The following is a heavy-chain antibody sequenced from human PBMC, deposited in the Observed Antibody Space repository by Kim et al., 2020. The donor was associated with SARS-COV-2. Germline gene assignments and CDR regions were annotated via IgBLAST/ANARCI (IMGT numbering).Heavy chain of an antibody. Sequence: SETLSLTCTVSGGSISSSSYYWGWIRQPPGKGLEWIGSIYYSGSTYYNPSLKSRVTISVDTSKNQFSLKLSSVTAADTAVYYCARHQTLTVFGVVSIPGPLDYWGQGTLVTVSS. J-gene: IGHJ4*02. V-gene: IGHV4-39*01. CDR2: IYYSGST. D-gene: IGHD3-3*01. CDR1: GGSISSSSYY. CDR3: ARHQTLTVFGVVSIPGPLDY.